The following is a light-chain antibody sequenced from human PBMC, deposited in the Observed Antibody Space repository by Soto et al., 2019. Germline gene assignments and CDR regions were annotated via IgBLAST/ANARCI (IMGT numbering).Light chain of an antibody. V-gene: IGKV3-20*01. CDR1: QTVTSGD. CDR2: GAS. Sequence: ETVLTQSPGTVSLYPGERATLSCRASQTVTSGDLAWYQQKPGQAPRLLMYGASRRVTGVPDRISGSGSGTDFTLTISRLEPEDFAVYYCQQYGNFPRTFGQGTKVEIK. J-gene: IGKJ1*01. CDR3: QQYGNFPRT.